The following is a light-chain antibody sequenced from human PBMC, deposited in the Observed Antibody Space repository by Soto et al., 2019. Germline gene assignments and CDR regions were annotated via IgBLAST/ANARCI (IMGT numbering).Light chain of an antibody. CDR2: GAS. V-gene: IGKV3-15*01. J-gene: IGKJ1*01. CDR1: QSVNSN. Sequence: EIVMTQSPATLSVSPGERATLSCRASQSVNSNLAWYQQKPGQAPKVLIYGASTRSNGIPVRFSGSGSGTEFTLTISSLQSEDVAVYYCQQYNNWPRWTFGQGTKVEIK. CDR3: QQYNNWPRWT.